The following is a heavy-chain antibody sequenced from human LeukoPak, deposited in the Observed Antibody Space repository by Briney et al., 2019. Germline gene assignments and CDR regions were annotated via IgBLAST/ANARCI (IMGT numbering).Heavy chain of an antibody. J-gene: IGHJ3*02. Sequence: ETGGSLRLSCAASGFTFSSYSMCWVRRVPGKGLEWVSCIISSNSYTHYADSVKGRFTISRDNSKNTLYLQMNSLKAEDTAVYYCAKRDITMRAFDIWGQGTMVTVSS. D-gene: IGHD3-22*01. CDR3: AKRDITMRAFDI. CDR2: IISSNSYT. V-gene: IGHV3-21*04. CDR1: GFTFSSYS.